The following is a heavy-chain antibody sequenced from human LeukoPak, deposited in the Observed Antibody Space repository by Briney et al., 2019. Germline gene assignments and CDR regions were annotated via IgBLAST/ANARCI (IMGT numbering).Heavy chain of an antibody. D-gene: IGHD2-15*01. V-gene: IGHV4-30-2*01. CDR3: AREMCSGGSCHFDY. J-gene: IGHJ4*02. Sequence: SETLSLTCAVSGGSISSGGSSWGWIRQPPGKGLEWIGYIYHSGSTYYNPSLKSRVTISVDRSKNQFSLKLSSVTAADTAVYYCAREMCSGGSCHFDYWGQGTLVTVSS. CDR1: GGSISSGGSS. CDR2: IYHSGST.